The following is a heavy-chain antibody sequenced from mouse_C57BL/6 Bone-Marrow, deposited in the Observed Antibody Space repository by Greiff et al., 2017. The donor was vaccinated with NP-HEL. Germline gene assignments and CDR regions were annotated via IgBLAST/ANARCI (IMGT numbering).Heavy chain of an antibody. D-gene: IGHD2-1*01. CDR2: IDPSDSYT. CDR3: AREGGNRYAMDY. V-gene: IGHV1-69*01. CDR1: GYTFTSYS. Sequence: VQLQQSGAELVMPGASVKLSCKASGYTFTSYSMHWVKQRPGQGLEWIGEIDPSDSYTNYNQKFKGKSTLTVDKSSSTAYMQLSSLTSEDSAVYYCAREGGNRYAMDYWGQGTSVTVSS. J-gene: IGHJ4*01.